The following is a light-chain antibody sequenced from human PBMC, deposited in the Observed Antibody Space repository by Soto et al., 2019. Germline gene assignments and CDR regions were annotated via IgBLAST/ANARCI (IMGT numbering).Light chain of an antibody. CDR3: QQYDNSPLT. CDR1: QTVNNNY. V-gene: IGKV3-20*01. Sequence: ELVLTQSPGTLSLSPGERATLSCRASQTVNNNYLAWYQQIPGQAPRLLISGASNRATGIPDRFSGSGSGTDFTLTISRLEPEDFAVYYCQQYDNSPLTFGGGTKVDI. J-gene: IGKJ4*01. CDR2: GAS.